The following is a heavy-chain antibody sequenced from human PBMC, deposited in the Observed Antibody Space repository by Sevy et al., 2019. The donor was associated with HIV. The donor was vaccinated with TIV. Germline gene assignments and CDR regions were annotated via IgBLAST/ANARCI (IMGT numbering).Heavy chain of an antibody. CDR1: GYTFTSYD. CDR3: GREGGEGRLRFYYYYYYGMDV. V-gene: IGHV1-8*01. J-gene: IGHJ6*02. CDR2: MNPNSGNT. Sequence: ASVKVSCKASGYTFTSYDINWVRQATGQGLEWMGWMNPNSGNTGYAQKFQGRVTMTRNTSISTAYMELSSLRSEDTAVYYCGREGGEGRLRFYYYYYYGMDVWGQGTTVTVSS. D-gene: IGHD5-12*01.